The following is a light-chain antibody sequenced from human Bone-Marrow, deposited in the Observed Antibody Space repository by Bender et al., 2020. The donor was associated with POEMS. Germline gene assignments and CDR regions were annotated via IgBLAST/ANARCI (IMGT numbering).Light chain of an antibody. V-gene: IGLV2-23*02. CDR1: SSDVGTYNL. J-gene: IGLJ2*01. Sequence: QSALTQPASVSGSPGQSITISCTGTSSDVGTYNLVSWYQQHPGKAPKLIIYEVSTRPSGISHRFSGSKSGNTASLTISGLQAEDEAHYFCCSYAGSSTVIFGGGTKLAVL. CDR3: CSYAGSSTVI. CDR2: EVS.